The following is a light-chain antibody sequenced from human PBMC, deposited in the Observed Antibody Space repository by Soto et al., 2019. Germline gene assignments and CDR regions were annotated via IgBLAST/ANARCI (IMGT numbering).Light chain of an antibody. J-gene: IGLJ2*01. Sequence: QSVLTQPASVSGSPGQSITISCTGTSSDVGSYNLVSWYQQHPGKAPKLIIYEGSKRPSGVSNRFSGSKSGNTASLTISGLQADDEADYYCSSYAGSVTFVVLGGGTKVTVL. CDR2: EGS. CDR3: SSYAGSVTFVV. V-gene: IGLV2-23*01. CDR1: SSDVGSYNL.